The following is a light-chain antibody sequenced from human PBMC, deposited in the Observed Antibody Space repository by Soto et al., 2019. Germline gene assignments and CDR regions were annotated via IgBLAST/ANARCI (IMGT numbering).Light chain of an antibody. V-gene: IGLV2-14*03. Sequence: QSVLTQPASVSGSPGQSITISCTGTSSDIGGYNFVSWYQQHPGKAPKLMIYDVTNRPPGLSDRFSGSKSGNTASLTISGLQAEDEADYYCSSYTPSSTLVFGGGTKLTVL. CDR1: SSDIGGYNF. CDR3: SSYTPSSTLV. CDR2: DVT. J-gene: IGLJ3*02.